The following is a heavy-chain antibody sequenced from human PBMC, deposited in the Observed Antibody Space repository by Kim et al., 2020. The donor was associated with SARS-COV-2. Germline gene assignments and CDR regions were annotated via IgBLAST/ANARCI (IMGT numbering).Heavy chain of an antibody. Sequence: SETLSLTCTVSGGSISSGGYYWSWIRQHPGKGLEWIGYIYYSGSTYYNPSLKSRVTISVDTSKNQFSLKLSSVTAADTAVYYCARMSIAAAGAFDYWGQGTLVTVSS. J-gene: IGHJ4*02. CDR2: IYYSGST. D-gene: IGHD6-13*01. V-gene: IGHV4-31*03. CDR3: ARMSIAAAGAFDY. CDR1: GGSISSGGYY.